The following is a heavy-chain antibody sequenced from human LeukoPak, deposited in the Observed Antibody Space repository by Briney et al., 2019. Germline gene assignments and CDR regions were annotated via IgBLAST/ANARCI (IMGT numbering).Heavy chain of an antibody. J-gene: IGHJ6*02. V-gene: IGHV1-24*01. D-gene: IGHD4-11*01. CDR2: FYPEDGET. CDR1: GYTLTELS. Sequence: ASVKVSCKVSGYTLTELSMHWVRQAPGKGLEWMGGFYPEDGETIYAQKFQGRVTMTEDTSADTAYMELSSLRSEDTAVYYCATGIMTTVTTYYYYYGMDVWGQGTTVTVSS. CDR3: ATGIMTTVTTYYYYYGMDV.